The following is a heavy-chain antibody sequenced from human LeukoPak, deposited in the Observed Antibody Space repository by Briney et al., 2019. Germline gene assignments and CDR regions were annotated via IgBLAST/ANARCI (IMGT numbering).Heavy chain of an antibody. V-gene: IGHV3-23*01. Sequence: QPGGSLRLSCAASGFSFSTYAMTWVRQAPRRGLEWVSAIDWTSHYIFYRDSVQGRFTTSRDNSRATLFLQMNSLTAEDSAVYYCAKNFAPGNAFYDFWGQGVLVTVSS. CDR1: GFSFSTYA. CDR3: AKNFAPGNAFYDF. J-gene: IGHJ4*02. D-gene: IGHD1-1*01. CDR2: IDWTSHYI.